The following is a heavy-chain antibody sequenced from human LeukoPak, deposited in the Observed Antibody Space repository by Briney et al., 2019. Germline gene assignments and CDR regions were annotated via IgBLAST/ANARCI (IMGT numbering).Heavy chain of an antibody. D-gene: IGHD6-13*01. Sequence: SETLSLTCTVSGGSISSSSYYWGWIRQPPGKGLEWIGSIYYSGSTCYNPSLKSRVTISVDTSKNQFSLKLSSVTAADTAVYYCARDRGIAAAADWYFDLWGRGTLVTVSS. CDR2: IYYSGST. CDR3: ARDRGIAAAADWYFDL. V-gene: IGHV4-39*07. J-gene: IGHJ2*01. CDR1: GGSISSSSYY.